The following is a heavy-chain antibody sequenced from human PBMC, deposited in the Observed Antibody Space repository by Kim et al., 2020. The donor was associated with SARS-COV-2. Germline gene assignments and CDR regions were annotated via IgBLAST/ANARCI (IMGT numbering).Heavy chain of an antibody. CDR1: GYTFTGYY. CDR3: ARDRAIFGVDSYYYYMDV. CDR2: INPNSGGT. J-gene: IGHJ6*03. Sequence: ASVKVSCKASGYTFTGYYMHWVRQAPGQGLEWMGRINPNSGGTNYAQKFQGRVTMTRDTSISTAYMELSRLRSDDTAVYYCARDRAIFGVDSYYYYMDVWGKGTTVTVSS. D-gene: IGHD3-3*01. V-gene: IGHV1-2*06.